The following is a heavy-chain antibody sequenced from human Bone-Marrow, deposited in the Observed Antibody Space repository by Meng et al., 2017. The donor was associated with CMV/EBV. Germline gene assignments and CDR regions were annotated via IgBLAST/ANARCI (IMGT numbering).Heavy chain of an antibody. CDR3: AKEIITGTTAGLDY. V-gene: IGHV3-23*01. CDR2: ISGSGGTT. Sequence: GGSLRLSCAASGFTFEDYAMHWVRQAPGKGLEWVSTISGSGGTTYYADSVKGRFTISRGNSKNTLYLQMNSLRAEDTAVYYCAKEIITGTTAGLDYWGQGTLVTVSS. J-gene: IGHJ4*02. CDR1: GFTFEDYA. D-gene: IGHD1-7*01.